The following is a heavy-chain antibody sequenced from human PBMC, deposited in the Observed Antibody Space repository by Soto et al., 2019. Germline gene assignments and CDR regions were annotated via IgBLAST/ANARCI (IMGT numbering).Heavy chain of an antibody. V-gene: IGHV3-23*01. Sequence: PGGSLRLSCAASGFTFSSYAISWVRQAPWKGLEWVSAISGSGGSTYYADSVKGRFTISRDNSKNTLYLQMNSLRAEDTAVYYCAKDLTWRSVEAAGPYLGQGTLVTVSS. CDR2: ISGSGGST. CDR1: GFTFSSYA. D-gene: IGHD6-13*01. CDR3: AKDLTWRSVEAAGPY. J-gene: IGHJ4*02.